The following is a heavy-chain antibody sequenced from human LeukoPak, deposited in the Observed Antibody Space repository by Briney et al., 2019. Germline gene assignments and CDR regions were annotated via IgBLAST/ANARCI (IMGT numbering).Heavy chain of an antibody. Sequence: GGSLRLSCAASGFTFSSYWMYWGRQAPGEGVVWVSRINSDGSTTNYADSVKGRFTISRDNAKNTLYLQMNSLRAEDTAVYYCAELGITMIGGVWGKGTTVTISS. J-gene: IGHJ6*04. CDR2: INSDGSTT. CDR3: AELGITMIGGV. V-gene: IGHV3-74*01. D-gene: IGHD3-10*02. CDR1: GFTFSSYW.